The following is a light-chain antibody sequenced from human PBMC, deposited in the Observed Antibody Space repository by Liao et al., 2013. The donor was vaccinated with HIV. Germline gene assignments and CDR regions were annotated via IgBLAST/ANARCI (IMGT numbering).Light chain of an antibody. CDR2: YDS. Sequence: SYVLTQPPSVSVAPGKTAGISCGGNNVGSTSVHWYQQKPGQAPVLVIYYDSDRPSGIPERFSGSNSGNTATLTISRVEAGDEADYYCQVWDSSTDQEVFGGGTKLTVL. J-gene: IGLJ3*02. CDR3: QVWDSSTDQEV. CDR1: NVGSTS. V-gene: IGLV3-21*01.